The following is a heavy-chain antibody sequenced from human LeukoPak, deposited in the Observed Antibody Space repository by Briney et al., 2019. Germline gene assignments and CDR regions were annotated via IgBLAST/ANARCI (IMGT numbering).Heavy chain of an antibody. CDR2: IYYSGST. CDR1: GGSISSSSYY. CDR3: ASRPKYCSGGSCYFGPLPFDP. Sequence: SETLSLTCTVSGGSISSSSYYWGWIRQPPGKGLEWIGSIYYSGSTYYNPSLKSRVTISVDTSTNQFSLKLSSVTAADTAVYYCASRPKYCSGGSCYFGPLPFDPWGQGTLVTVSS. V-gene: IGHV4-39*01. J-gene: IGHJ5*02. D-gene: IGHD2-15*01.